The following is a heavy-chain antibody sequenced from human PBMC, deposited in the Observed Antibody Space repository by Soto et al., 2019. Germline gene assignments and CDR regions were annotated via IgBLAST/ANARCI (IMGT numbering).Heavy chain of an antibody. V-gene: IGHV3-21*01. CDR2: ISSSLSNI. J-gene: IGHJ5*02. Sequence: GGSLRLSCAASGFTYSSYTMNWVRQAPGKGLEWVASISSSLSNIYYADSVKGRFTISRDNAKNSLNLQMNSLRAEDTGVYYCAAGVNWFDPWGQGTLVTVSS. CDR1: GFTYSSYT. CDR3: AAGVNWFDP.